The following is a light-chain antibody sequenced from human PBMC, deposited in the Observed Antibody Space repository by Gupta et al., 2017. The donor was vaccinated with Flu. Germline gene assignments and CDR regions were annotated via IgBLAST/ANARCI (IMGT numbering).Light chain of an antibody. J-gene: IGKJ1*01. CDR1: QSIHEY. CDR2: GAS. Sequence: DIQMTQSPSSLSASVGDRVTITCRASQSIHEYLNWYQVKPGEAPKLIIYGASILPGGVPSRFSGSGSGTDFTLTISSLQSEDFAAYYCQQSVDYPRTFGQGTKVEIK. V-gene: IGKV1-39*01. CDR3: QQSVDYPRT.